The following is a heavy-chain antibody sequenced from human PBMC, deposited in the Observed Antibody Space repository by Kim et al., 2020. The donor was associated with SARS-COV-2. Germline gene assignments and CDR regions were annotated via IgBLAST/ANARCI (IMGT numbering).Heavy chain of an antibody. J-gene: IGHJ5*02. CDR2: INHSGST. CDR3: ARGIPRSSGWYQWFDP. V-gene: IGHV4-34*01. CDR1: GGSFSGYY. Sequence: SETLSLTCAVYGGSFSGYYWSWIRQPPGKGLEWIGEINHSGSTNYNPSLKSRVTISVDTSKNQFSLKLSSVTAADTAVYYCARGIPRSSGWYQWFDPWGQGTLVTVSS. D-gene: IGHD6-19*01.